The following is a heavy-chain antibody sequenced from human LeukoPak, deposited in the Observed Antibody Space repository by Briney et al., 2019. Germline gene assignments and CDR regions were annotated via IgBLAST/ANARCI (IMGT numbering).Heavy chain of an antibody. V-gene: IGHV3-7*05. D-gene: IGHD1-26*01. CDR1: GFTFSTYW. Sequence: GGSLRLSCAASGFTFSTYWMSWVRQAPGKGLQWVVNIKPDGSEKYYVDSVKGRFTISRDNAKNSVDLQMNSLRVEDTAVYYCARGQSWAFDDWGQGTLVTVSS. J-gene: IGHJ4*02. CDR3: ARGQSWAFDD. CDR2: IKPDGSEK.